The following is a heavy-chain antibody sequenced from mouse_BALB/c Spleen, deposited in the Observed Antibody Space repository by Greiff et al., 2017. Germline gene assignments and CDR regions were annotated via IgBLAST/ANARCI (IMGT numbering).Heavy chain of an antibody. J-gene: IGHJ4*01. D-gene: IGHD1-1*01. CDR3: ARTYYYGSSYPYAMDY. CDR2: IWAGGST. CDR1: GFSLTSYG. V-gene: IGHV2-9*02. Sequence: VKLEESGPGLVAPSQSLSITCTVSGFSLTSYGVHWVRQPPGKGLEWLGVIWAGGSTNYNSALMSRLSISKDNSKSQVFLKMNSLQTDDTAMYYCARTYYYGSSYPYAMDYWGQGTSVTVSS.